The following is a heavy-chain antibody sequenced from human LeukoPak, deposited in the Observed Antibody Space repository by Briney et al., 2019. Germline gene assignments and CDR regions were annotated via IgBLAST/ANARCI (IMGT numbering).Heavy chain of an antibody. CDR1: GFTFSSYG. V-gene: IGHV3-30*18. CDR2: VSFDGSNK. Sequence: PGRSLRLSCAASGFTFSSYGMHWVRQAPGKGLEWVAVVSFDGSNKYYANSVRGRFTISSDNSTNTLYLQMNSLRTEDTAVYYCAKEGNGDSFDYWGQGTLVTVSS. D-gene: IGHD2-21*01. CDR3: AKEGNGDSFDY. J-gene: IGHJ4*02.